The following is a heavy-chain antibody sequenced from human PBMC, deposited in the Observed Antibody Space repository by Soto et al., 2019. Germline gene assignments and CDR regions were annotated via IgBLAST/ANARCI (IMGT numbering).Heavy chain of an antibody. CDR1: GYTFTSYA. CDR2: INAGNVNT. Sequence: QVQLVQSGAEVKKPGASVKVSCKASGYTFTSYAMHWGRRAPGQRLEWMGWINAGNVNTKYSQKFQGRVTITRDTSASTAYMELSSLRSEDTAVYYCARGPGGPDGPGDYWGQGTLVTVSS. CDR3: ARGPGGPDGPGDY. D-gene: IGHD2-15*01. V-gene: IGHV1-3*01. J-gene: IGHJ4*02.